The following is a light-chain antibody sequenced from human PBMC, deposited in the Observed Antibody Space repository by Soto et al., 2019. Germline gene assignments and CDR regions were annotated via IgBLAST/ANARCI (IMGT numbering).Light chain of an antibody. J-gene: IGKJ1*01. V-gene: IGKV3-15*01. CDR1: ESVGSN. CDR3: QQYHRWPPRT. CDR2: GAS. Sequence: EIVMTQSPATLSVSPGERATLSCRASESVGSNLAWYQQKPGQAPRLIIHGASKRATGIPARFSGSGSGTELTLTISNLQPQDFAVYYCQQYHRWPPRTFGQGTKVDIK.